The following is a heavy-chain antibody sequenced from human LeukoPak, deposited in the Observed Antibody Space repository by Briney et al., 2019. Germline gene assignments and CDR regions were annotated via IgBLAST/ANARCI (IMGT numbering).Heavy chain of an antibody. V-gene: IGHV4-34*01. CDR3: ARGGGYDFVDY. Sequence: PSETLSLTCAVYGGSFSGYYWSWIRQPPGKGLEWIGEINHSGSTHYNPSLKSRVTISVDTSKNQFSLKLSSVTAADTAVYYCARGGGYDFVDYWGQGTLVTVSS. J-gene: IGHJ4*02. CDR1: GGSFSGYY. CDR2: INHSGST. D-gene: IGHD5-12*01.